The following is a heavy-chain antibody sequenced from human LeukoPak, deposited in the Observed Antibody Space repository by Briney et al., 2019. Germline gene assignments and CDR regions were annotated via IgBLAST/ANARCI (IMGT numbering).Heavy chain of an antibody. J-gene: IGHJ4*02. CDR2: ISTGDST. D-gene: IGHD2-2*01. V-gene: IGHV3-23*01. Sequence: PGGSLRLSCAASGFTFSNFAMTWVRQAPGKGLEWVSLISTGDSTYYADSVKGRFTISRDNSKNTLYLQMNSLRAEDTAVYYCARAGRWDIVVVPAAMSSSLYFDYWGQGTLVTVSS. CDR1: GFTFSNFA. CDR3: ARAGRWDIVVVPAAMSSSLYFDY.